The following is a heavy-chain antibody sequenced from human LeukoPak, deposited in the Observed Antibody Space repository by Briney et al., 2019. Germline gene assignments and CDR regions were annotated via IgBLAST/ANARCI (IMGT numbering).Heavy chain of an antibody. D-gene: IGHD3-22*01. CDR3: ARDVSYYDSSGYYYSAAFDI. CDR1: GYTFTSYA. J-gene: IGHJ3*02. Sequence: ASVKVSCKASGYTFTSYAMNWVRQATGQGLEWMGWISTNTGNPTYAQGFTGRFVFSLDTSVSTAYLQISSLKAEDTAVYYCARDVSYYDSSGYYYSAAFDIWGQGTMVTVSS. CDR2: ISTNTGNP. V-gene: IGHV7-4-1*02.